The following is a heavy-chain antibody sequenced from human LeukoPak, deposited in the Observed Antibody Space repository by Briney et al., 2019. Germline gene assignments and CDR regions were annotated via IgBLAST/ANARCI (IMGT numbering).Heavy chain of an antibody. D-gene: IGHD3-10*01. Sequence: TSVKVSCKASGYTFTSYGISWVRQAPGQGLEWMGWISAYNGNTNYAQKLQGRVTMTTDTSTSTAYMELRSLRSDDTAVYYCAREGITMVRGVISDYYYYGMDVWGQGTTVTVSS. J-gene: IGHJ6*02. CDR2: ISAYNGNT. CDR3: AREGITMVRGVISDYYYYGMDV. CDR1: GYTFTSYG. V-gene: IGHV1-18*01.